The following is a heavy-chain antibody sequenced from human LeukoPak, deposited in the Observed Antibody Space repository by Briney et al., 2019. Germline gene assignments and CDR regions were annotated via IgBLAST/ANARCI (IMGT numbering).Heavy chain of an antibody. CDR1: GFTFTDYA. V-gene: IGHV3-23*01. Sequence: GGSLRLSCAASGFTFTDYAMSWVRQVPGKGLEWVSGIIGNGGSTHYADSVKGRFTISRDNSKNTLYLQMNSLRAEDTAVYYCAKDRSWSLHYGMDVWGQGTTVTVSS. CDR3: AKDRSWSLHYGMDV. D-gene: IGHD6-13*01. J-gene: IGHJ6*02. CDR2: IIGNGGST.